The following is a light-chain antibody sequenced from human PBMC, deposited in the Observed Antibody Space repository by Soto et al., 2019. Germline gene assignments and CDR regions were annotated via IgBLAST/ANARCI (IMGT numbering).Light chain of an antibody. V-gene: IGLV2-14*01. J-gene: IGLJ1*01. CDR3: SSYTSNSTPYV. CDR1: SSDIGNYNY. CDR2: DVS. Sequence: QSALTQPASVSGSPGQSITISCTGTSSDIGNYNYVSWYQQHPGKAPKLMIFDVSNRPSGVSNRFSGSKSGNTASLTISGLQTEDEADYFCSSYTSNSTPYVFGTGTKLTVL.